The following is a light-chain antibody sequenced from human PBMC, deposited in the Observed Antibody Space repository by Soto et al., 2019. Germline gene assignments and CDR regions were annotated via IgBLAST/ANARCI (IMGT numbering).Light chain of an antibody. CDR1: QSIAMY. Sequence: DIQMTQSPSSLSASVGDRVPITCRASQSIAMYLNWYRHNPGKAPHLLIFAATNLQTGVPSRFSGSVSGADFTLTISSLQPEDFGTYYCQHSYMNPWTFGQGTKVEIK. J-gene: IGKJ1*01. CDR2: AAT. V-gene: IGKV1-39*01. CDR3: QHSYMNPWT.